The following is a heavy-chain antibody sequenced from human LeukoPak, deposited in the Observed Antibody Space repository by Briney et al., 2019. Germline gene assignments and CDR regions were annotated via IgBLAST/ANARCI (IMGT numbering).Heavy chain of an antibody. D-gene: IGHD6-19*01. CDR2: IKQDGSEK. Sequence: GGSVRLSCAASGFTFSSYWMSWVRQAPGKGLEWVANIKQDGSEKYYVDSVKGRFTISRDNAKNSLYLQMNSLRAEDTAVYNCARGAPPRIAVAGDAFDIWGQGTMVTVSS. CDR1: GFTFSSYW. CDR3: ARGAPPRIAVAGDAFDI. J-gene: IGHJ3*02. V-gene: IGHV3-7*01.